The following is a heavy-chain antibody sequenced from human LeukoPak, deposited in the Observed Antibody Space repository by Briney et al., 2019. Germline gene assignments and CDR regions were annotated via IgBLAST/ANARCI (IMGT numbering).Heavy chain of an antibody. Sequence: GGSLRLSCAASGFTFSRYAMSWVRQAPGKGLEWVSVIYSGGSTYYADSVKGRFTISRDNSKNTLYLQMNSLRAEDTAVYYCARGRRDYYDSSGWGQGTLVTVSS. V-gene: IGHV3-53*01. CDR2: IYSGGST. CDR1: GFTFSRYA. J-gene: IGHJ4*02. CDR3: ARGRRDYYDSSG. D-gene: IGHD3-22*01.